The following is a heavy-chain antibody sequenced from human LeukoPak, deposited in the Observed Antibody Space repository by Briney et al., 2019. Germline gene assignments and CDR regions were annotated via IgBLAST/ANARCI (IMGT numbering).Heavy chain of an antibody. J-gene: IGHJ3*02. D-gene: IGHD2-2*03. CDR3: ARDPLDIVVVPAAIWGVGNAFDI. CDR1: GCTFTSYG. V-gene: IGHV1-18*01. Sequence: ASVKVSCKASGCTFTSYGISWVRQAPGQGLEWMGWISAYNGNTNYAQNLQGRVTMTTDTSTSTAYMELRSLRSDDTAVYYCARDPLDIVVVPAAIWGVGNAFDIWGQGTMVTVSS. CDR2: ISAYNGNT.